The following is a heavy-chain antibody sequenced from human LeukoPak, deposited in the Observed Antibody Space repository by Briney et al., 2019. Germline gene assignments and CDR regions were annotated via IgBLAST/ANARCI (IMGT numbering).Heavy chain of an antibody. Sequence: GGSLRLSCAASGFTFSSHWMTWVRQAPGKGLEWVGRIKSKTHGGTTDYAAAVKGRFTISRDDSKSTLYLQMNSLKTEDTALYYCTTWNYDILTGYSIWGQGTLVTVSS. J-gene: IGHJ4*02. CDR2: IKSKTHGGTT. D-gene: IGHD3-9*01. CDR3: TTWNYDILTGYSI. V-gene: IGHV3-15*01. CDR1: GFTFSSHW.